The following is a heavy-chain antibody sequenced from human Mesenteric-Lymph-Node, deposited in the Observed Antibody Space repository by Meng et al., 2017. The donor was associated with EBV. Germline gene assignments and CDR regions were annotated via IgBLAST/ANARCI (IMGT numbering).Heavy chain of an antibody. CDR1: GYTFTSYA. Sequence: QVQVVQPGGEVKQPGASGNVSCKASGYTFTSYAMHWVRQAPGQRLGWMGWINAGNGNTKYSQKFQGRVTITRDTSASTAYMELSSLRSEDTAVYYCARDPYSSGWYYFDYWGQGTLVTVSS. CDR2: INAGNGNT. D-gene: IGHD6-19*01. J-gene: IGHJ4*02. V-gene: IGHV1-3*01. CDR3: ARDPYSSGWYYFDY.